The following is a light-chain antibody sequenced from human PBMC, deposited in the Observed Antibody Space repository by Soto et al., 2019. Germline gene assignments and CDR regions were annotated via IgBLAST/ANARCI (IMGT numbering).Light chain of an antibody. CDR3: QQYNDWPPL. J-gene: IGKJ1*01. CDR1: QSVSSK. Sequence: EIVMTQSPATLSVSPGDRATLSCRASQSVSSKLAWYQQKPGQAPRLLIYGASTRATGIPARFSGSGSGTEFTLTISSLQSEDFAVYYCQQYNDWPPLFGQGTKMEIK. V-gene: IGKV3-15*01. CDR2: GAS.